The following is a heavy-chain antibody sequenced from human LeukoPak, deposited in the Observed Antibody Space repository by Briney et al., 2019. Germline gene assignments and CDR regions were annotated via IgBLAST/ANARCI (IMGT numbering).Heavy chain of an antibody. CDR1: GFTFSTYA. D-gene: IGHD5-24*01. CDR2: ISGSGGST. J-gene: IGHJ4*02. V-gene: IGHV3-23*01. CDR3: VKSGYNRFDY. Sequence: PGGSLILSCAASGFTFSTYAMTWVRQAPGKGLEWVSSISGSGGSTYYADSVKGRFTISRDNSKNTLYLQMNSLRAEDTAVYFCVKSGYNRFDYWGQGTLVTVSS.